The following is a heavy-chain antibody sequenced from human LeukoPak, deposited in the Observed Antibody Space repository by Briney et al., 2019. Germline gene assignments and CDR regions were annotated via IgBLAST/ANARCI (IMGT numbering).Heavy chain of an antibody. D-gene: IGHD2-21*02. J-gene: IGHJ4*02. V-gene: IGHV3-23*01. Sequence: GGSLRLSCAASGFSLSTYAISWVRQAPGKGLEWVSHFGGSGGTIYYADSVKGRFPISRDNSKNTLYLQMTSLRAEDTAVYYCAKSDCGGDCHLLDYWGQGTLVTVSS. CDR1: GFSLSTYA. CDR2: FGGSGGTI. CDR3: AKSDCGGDCHLLDY.